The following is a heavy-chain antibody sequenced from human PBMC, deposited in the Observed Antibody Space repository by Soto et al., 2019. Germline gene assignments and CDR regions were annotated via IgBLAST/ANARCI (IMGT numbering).Heavy chain of an antibody. J-gene: IGHJ6*02. V-gene: IGHV4-34*01. D-gene: IGHD3-3*01. CDR2: INHSGST. Sequence: SETLSLTCAVYGGSFSGYYWSWIRQPPGKGLEWIGEINHSGSTNYNPSLKSRVTISVDTSKNQFSLKLSSVTAADTAVYYCARGFWSGYYTSHYYYGMDVWGQGTTVTVSS. CDR3: ARGFWSGYYTSHYYYGMDV. CDR1: GGSFSGYY.